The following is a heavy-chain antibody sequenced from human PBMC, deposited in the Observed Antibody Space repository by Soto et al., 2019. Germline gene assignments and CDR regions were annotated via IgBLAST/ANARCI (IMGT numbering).Heavy chain of an antibody. D-gene: IGHD2-2*01. CDR2: ISSSSSYI. CDR1: GFTFSSYS. J-gene: IGHJ5*02. V-gene: IGHV3-21*01. Sequence: GGSLRLSCAASGFTFSSYSMNWVRQAPGKGLEWVSSISSSSSYIYYADSVKGRFTISRDNAKNSLYLQMNSLRAEDTAVYYCARDHCSSTSCYSGGDWFDPWGQGTLVTVSS. CDR3: ARDHCSSTSCYSGGDWFDP.